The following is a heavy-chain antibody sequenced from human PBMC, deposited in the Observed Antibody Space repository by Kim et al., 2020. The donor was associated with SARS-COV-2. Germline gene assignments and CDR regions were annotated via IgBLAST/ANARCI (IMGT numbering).Heavy chain of an antibody. J-gene: IGHJ4*02. CDR1: GFTFNTYP. CDR2: ISSSGSST. Sequence: GGSLRLSCAASGFTFNTYPMNWVRQAPGKGLEWISYISSSGSSTHYADSVKGRFTISRDNAKNSLYLQMNSLRTDDTAVYHCARTHGLDYWGQGALVTVSS. CDR3: ARTHGLDY. V-gene: IGHV3-48*03.